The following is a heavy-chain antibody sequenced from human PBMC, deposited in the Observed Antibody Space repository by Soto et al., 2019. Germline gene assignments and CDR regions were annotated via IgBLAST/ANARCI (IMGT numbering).Heavy chain of an antibody. V-gene: IGHV1-69*06. Sequence: SVKVSCKASGATFSSYAISCVRQAPGQGLEWMGGIIPIFGTANYAQKIEGRVRITGDKSTSTAYMELSSLRSEDTAVYYCARASVVVVAATPLGSWFDPWGQGALVTRLL. D-gene: IGHD2-15*01. CDR2: IIPIFGTA. CDR1: GATFSSYA. J-gene: IGHJ5*02. CDR3: ARASVVVVAATPLGSWFDP.